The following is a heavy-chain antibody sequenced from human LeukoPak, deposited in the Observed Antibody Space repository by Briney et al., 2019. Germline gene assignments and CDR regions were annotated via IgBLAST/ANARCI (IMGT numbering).Heavy chain of an antibody. V-gene: IGHV3-23*01. J-gene: IGHJ4*02. CDR3: AKDLDASDYGDSDY. D-gene: IGHD4-17*01. CDR1: GFTFSSYA. CDR2: ISGSGGST. Sequence: GGSLRLSCAASGFTFSSYAMSWVRQAPGKGLEWVSAISGSGGSTYYADSVKGRFTISRDNSKNTLYLQMNSLRAEDTAVYYCAKDLDASDYGDSDYWGQGTLVTVSS.